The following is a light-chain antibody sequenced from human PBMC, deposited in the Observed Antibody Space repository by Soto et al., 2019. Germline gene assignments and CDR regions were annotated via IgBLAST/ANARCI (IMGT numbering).Light chain of an antibody. CDR1: QSVSSSY. CDR2: GAS. Sequence: ETVLTQSPGTLSLSPGERATLSCRASQSVSSSYFAWYQQKPGQAPRLLSYGASSRATGIPDRFSGSGSGTDFTLTISRLEAEDFAVYYCQQYGSSPLTFGGGTKVEIK. CDR3: QQYGSSPLT. V-gene: IGKV3-20*01. J-gene: IGKJ4*01.